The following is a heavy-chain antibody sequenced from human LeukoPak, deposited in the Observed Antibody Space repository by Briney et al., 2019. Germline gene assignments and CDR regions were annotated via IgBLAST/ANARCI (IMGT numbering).Heavy chain of an antibody. J-gene: IGHJ4*02. CDR1: GYSFSHYG. Sequence: ASVKVSCKTSGYSFSHYGISWWRQAPGQGLEWVGWISAFNYIIEYAQKFQGRVTMTQDTATSTAYMELRSFTSDDTAVFYYTRGSSISAQGDTWGQGTLVSVSS. V-gene: IGHV1-18*01. D-gene: IGHD3-16*01. CDR3: TRGSSISAQGDT. CDR2: ISAFNYII.